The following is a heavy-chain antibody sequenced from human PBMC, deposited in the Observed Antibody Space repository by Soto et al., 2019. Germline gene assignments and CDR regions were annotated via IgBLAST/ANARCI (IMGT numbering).Heavy chain of an antibody. Sequence: ASVKVSCKASGYTFTSYGISWVRQAPGQGLEWMGWISAYNGNTNYAQKLQGRVTMDTDTSTSTAYMELRSLRSYDTAVYYCARVGGRYCSGGSCYPPIRYYYMDVWGKGTTVTVSS. CDR2: ISAYNGNT. CDR1: GYTFTSYG. CDR3: ARVGGRYCSGGSCYPPIRYYYMDV. V-gene: IGHV1-18*01. D-gene: IGHD2-15*01. J-gene: IGHJ6*03.